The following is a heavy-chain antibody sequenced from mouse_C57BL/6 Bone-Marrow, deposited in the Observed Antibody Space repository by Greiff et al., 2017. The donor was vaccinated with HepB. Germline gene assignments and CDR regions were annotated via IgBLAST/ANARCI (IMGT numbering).Heavy chain of an antibody. CDR3: ATFITTVVDLDY. Sequence: DVQLVESVAELVRPGASVKLSCKASGYTFKNSYMHWVKQRPEQGLEWIGRIDPANGNTKYDPKFQGKATITADTSSSTAYLQLSSLTSEDTAIYYGATFITTVVDLDYWGQGTTLTVSS. CDR1: GYTFKNSY. D-gene: IGHD1-1*01. V-gene: IGHV14-3*01. J-gene: IGHJ2*01. CDR2: IDPANGNT.